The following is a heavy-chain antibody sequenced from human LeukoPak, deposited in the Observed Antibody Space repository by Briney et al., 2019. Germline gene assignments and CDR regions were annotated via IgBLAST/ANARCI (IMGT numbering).Heavy chain of an antibody. D-gene: IGHD6-13*01. CDR1: GYTFTSYY. Sequence: ASVKVSCKASGYTFTSYYIHWVRQAPGQGLEWLGLINPNGGGTNYAQKFQGRVTITADESTSTAYMELSSLRSEDTAVYYCAREEYSSSWPLGYWGQGTLVTVSS. CDR3: AREEYSSSWPLGY. J-gene: IGHJ4*02. V-gene: IGHV1-46*01. CDR2: INPNGGGT.